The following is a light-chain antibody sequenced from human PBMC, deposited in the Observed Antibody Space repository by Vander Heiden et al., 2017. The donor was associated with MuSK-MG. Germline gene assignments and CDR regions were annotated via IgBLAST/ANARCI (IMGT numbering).Light chain of an antibody. J-gene: IGKJ3*01. Sequence: AIRMTQSPSSFSASTGDRVTITCRASQGISSYLAWYQQKPGKAPKLLIYAASTLQSGVPSRFSGSGSGTDFTLTISCLQSEDFATYYCQQYDSYPRTFGPGTKVDIK. CDR3: QQYDSYPRT. V-gene: IGKV1-8*01. CDR1: QGISSY. CDR2: AAS.